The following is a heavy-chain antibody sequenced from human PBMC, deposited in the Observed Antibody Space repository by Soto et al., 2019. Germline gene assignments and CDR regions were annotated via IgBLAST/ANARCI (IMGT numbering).Heavy chain of an antibody. Sequence: QVQLQESGPGLVKPSQTLSLTCTVSGGSISSGDYYWSWIRQPPGKGLEWIGYIYYSGSTYYNPSLKSRVTICVDTSKNHFSLKLSSVTAADTAVYYCARVITGNYYYGMDVWGQGTTVTVSS. D-gene: IGHD1-20*01. CDR3: ARVITGNYYYGMDV. J-gene: IGHJ6*02. CDR2: IYYSGST. V-gene: IGHV4-30-4*01. CDR1: GGSISSGDYY.